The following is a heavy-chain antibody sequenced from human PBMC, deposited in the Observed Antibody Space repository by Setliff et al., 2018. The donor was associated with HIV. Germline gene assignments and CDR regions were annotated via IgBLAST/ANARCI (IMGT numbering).Heavy chain of an antibody. CDR2: INHSGST. V-gene: IGHV4-34*01. CDR3: ARRSGWSEDY. Sequence: SETLSLTCAVYGGSFSGYYWSWIRQPPGKGLEWIGEINHSGSTNYNPYLKSRVTISVDTSKNQFSLKLSSVTAADTAVYYCARRSGWSEDYWGLGTLVTVSS. CDR1: GGSFSGYY. J-gene: IGHJ4*02. D-gene: IGHD6-19*01.